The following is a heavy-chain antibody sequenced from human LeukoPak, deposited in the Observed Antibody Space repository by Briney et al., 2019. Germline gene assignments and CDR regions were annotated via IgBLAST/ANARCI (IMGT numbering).Heavy chain of an antibody. J-gene: IGHJ4*02. CDR2: TSRSGDNT. Sequence: GGSLRLSCAASGFTFSSYAMSWVRQAPGKGLEWVSVTSRSGDNTYYADSVKGRFTISRDNSKNTLYLQMNSLRAEDTAVYYCAKGNTMYTAYYFDYWGQGTLVTVSS. CDR3: AKGNTMYTAYYFDY. D-gene: IGHD3-10*02. CDR1: GFTFSSYA. V-gene: IGHV3-23*01.